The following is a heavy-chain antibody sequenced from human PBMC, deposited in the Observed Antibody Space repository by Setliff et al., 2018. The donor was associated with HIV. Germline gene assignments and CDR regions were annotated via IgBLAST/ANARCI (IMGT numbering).Heavy chain of an antibody. Sequence: SETLSLTCTVSGGSISSGNYYWSWIRQHPDKGLEWIGYIYYSGSAYYNPSLKSRVTISVDTSKNQFSLKLTSVTAADTAIYYCARGRDYTGSWFRPFYLDFWGHGNLVTVSS. CDR2: IYYSGSA. CDR1: GGSISSGNYY. J-gene: IGHJ4*01. CDR3: ARGRDYTGSWFRPFYLDF. D-gene: IGHD3-3*01. V-gene: IGHV4-30-4*08.